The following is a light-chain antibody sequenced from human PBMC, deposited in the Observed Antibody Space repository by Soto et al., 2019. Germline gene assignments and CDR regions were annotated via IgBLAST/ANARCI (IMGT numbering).Light chain of an antibody. CDR3: SSYTTSNTLAVI. CDR2: DVT. V-gene: IGLV2-14*03. J-gene: IGLJ2*01. Sequence: QSALTQPASVSGSPGQSITISCTGASSDVGVFDSVSWYQQHPGQAPKLMIYDVTDRPSGVSSRFSGSKSGNTASLTISGLQAEDEADYYCSSYTTSNTLAVIFGGGTKLTVL. CDR1: SSDVGVFDS.